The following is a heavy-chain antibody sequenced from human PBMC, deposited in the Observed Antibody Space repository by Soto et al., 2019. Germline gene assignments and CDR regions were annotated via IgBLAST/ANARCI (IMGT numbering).Heavy chain of an antibody. CDR2: ISYDGSNK. D-gene: IGHD6-19*01. J-gene: IGHJ4*02. V-gene: IGHV3-30*18. CDR1: GFTFSSYG. CDR3: AKPHSSGWAYYFDY. Sequence: GGSLRLSCAASGFTFSSYGMHWVRQAPGKGLEWVAVISYDGSNKYYADSVKGRFTISRDNSKNTLYLQMNSLRAEDTAVYYCAKPHSSGWAYYFDYWGQGTLVTVSS.